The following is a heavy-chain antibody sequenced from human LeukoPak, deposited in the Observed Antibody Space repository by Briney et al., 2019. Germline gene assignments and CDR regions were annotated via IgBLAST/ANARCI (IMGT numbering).Heavy chain of an antibody. CDR1: GGSISSYY. V-gene: IGHV4-59*01. CDR2: IYYSGST. D-gene: IGHD3-10*01. CDR3: ARSLYYYGSDSFDI. Sequence: SETLSLTCTVSGGSISSYYWNWIRQPPGKGLEWIGYIYYSGSTNYNPSLKSRVTISVDTSKNQFSLKLSSVTAADTAVYYCARSLYYYGSDSFDIWGQGTMVTVSS. J-gene: IGHJ3*02.